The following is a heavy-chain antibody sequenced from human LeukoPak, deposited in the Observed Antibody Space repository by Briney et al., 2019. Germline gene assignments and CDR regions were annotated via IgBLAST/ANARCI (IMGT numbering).Heavy chain of an antibody. Sequence: GRSLRLSCAASRFTFSSYGMNWVRQAPGKGLEWVAVISYDGNNRYYADSVKGRFTISRYNSKNTLYLQMNSLRAEDTAVYYCAKVKGEVIGAFDIWGQGTMVTVSS. J-gene: IGHJ3*02. D-gene: IGHD3-16*01. CDR3: AKVKGEVIGAFDI. V-gene: IGHV3-30*18. CDR2: ISYDGNNR. CDR1: RFTFSSYG.